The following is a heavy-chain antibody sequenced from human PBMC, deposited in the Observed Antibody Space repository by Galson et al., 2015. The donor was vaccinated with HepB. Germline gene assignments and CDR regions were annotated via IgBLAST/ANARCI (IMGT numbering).Heavy chain of an antibody. V-gene: IGHV1-2*02. D-gene: IGHD3-3*01. Sequence: SVKVSCKASGYSFTDYYIHWVRQAPGQGLEWMGWINPYHGATRFAPKFQGRVTMTRDTSISTVYMEMSRLTSDDTAVYFCARRTVSRFTTPDYYYYMDVWAKGTTVTGSS. CDR3: ARRTVSRFTTPDYYYYMDV. CDR1: GYSFTDYY. CDR2: INPYHGAT. J-gene: IGHJ6*03.